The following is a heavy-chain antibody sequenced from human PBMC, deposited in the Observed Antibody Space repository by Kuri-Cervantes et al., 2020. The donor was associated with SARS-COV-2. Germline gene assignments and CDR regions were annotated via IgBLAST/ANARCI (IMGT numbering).Heavy chain of an antibody. CDR2: ISYDGSNK. V-gene: IGHV3-30-3*01. CDR3: ARDPDDITGTADAFDI. D-gene: IGHD1-7*01. CDR1: GFTFSSYA. J-gene: IGHJ3*02. Sequence: GESLKIYCAASGFTFSSYAMHWVRQAPGKGLEWVAVISYDGSNKYYADSVKGRFTISRDNSKNTLYLQMNSLRAEDTAVYYCARDPDDITGTADAFDIWGQGTMVTVSS.